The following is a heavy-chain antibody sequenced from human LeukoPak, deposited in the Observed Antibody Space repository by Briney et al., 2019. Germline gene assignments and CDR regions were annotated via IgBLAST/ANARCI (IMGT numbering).Heavy chain of an antibody. J-gene: IGHJ4*02. CDR1: GFTFRSHG. CDR3: AREAYFDILTGSSTGDFDY. V-gene: IGHV3-33*01. D-gene: IGHD3-9*01. Sequence: GGSLRLSCAVSGFTFRSHGMHWVRQAPGKGLEWVAVVWSDGYNKYYADSVKGRFTISRDLSRNTLYLQMNSLRAEDTAVYYCAREAYFDILTGSSTGDFDYWGQGTLVAVSS. CDR2: VWSDGYNK.